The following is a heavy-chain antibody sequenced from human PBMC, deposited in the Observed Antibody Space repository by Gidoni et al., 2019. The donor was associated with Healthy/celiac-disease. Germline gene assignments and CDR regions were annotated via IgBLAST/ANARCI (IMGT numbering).Heavy chain of an antibody. CDR2: ISYDGSNK. Sequence: QVQLVESGGGVVQPGRSLRLSCAASGFTFSSYGMHWVRQAPGKGLEWVAVISYDGSNKYYADSVKGRFTISRDNSKNTLYLQMNSLRAEDTAVYYCAKDQNWSMVRIGLFDYWGQGTLVTVSS. CDR1: GFTFSSYG. V-gene: IGHV3-30*18. J-gene: IGHJ4*02. D-gene: IGHD3-10*01. CDR3: AKDQNWSMVRIGLFDY.